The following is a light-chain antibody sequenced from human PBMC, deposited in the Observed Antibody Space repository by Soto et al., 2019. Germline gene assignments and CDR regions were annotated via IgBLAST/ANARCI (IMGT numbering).Light chain of an antibody. CDR3: QQYGNSPWT. V-gene: IGKV3-20*01. CDR1: QSVSSTY. Sequence: EIVLTQSPGTQSLSPGERATLSCRASQSVSSTYLAWYQQKLGQAPRLLIHGASSRATGIPDRFSGSGSGTDFTLTISRLEPEDFAVYYCQQYGNSPWTFGQGTKVDIK. J-gene: IGKJ1*01. CDR2: GAS.